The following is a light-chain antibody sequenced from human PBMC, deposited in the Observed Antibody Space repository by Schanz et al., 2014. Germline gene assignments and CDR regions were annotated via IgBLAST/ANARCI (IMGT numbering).Light chain of an antibody. V-gene: IGKV1-39*01. CDR3: QQSYSSPLFT. CDR1: RTVNSH. J-gene: IGKJ3*01. CDR2: AAY. Sequence: DVQVTQSPSSLSASVGDRVTITCRASRTVNSHLNWFQQRPGEAPRLLIYAAYTVQSGVPSRFSGSGAAADYSLTISSLQPEDFATYYCQQSYSSPLFTFGPGTKVDIK.